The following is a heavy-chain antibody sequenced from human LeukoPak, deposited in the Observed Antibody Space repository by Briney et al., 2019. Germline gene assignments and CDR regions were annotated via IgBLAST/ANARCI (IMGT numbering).Heavy chain of an antibody. Sequence: ASVKVSCKASGFVFTVYYMHWVRQAPGQGLEWMGWMNPGTGTTKYSQKFQGRVTMSRDTPSTTAYMELNRLTSDDTAVYYCARDGSGFSPYWYFDLWGRGTLVTVSS. CDR2: MNPGTGTT. V-gene: IGHV1-2*02. D-gene: IGHD3-3*01. J-gene: IGHJ2*01. CDR1: GFVFTVYY. CDR3: ARDGSGFSPYWYFDL.